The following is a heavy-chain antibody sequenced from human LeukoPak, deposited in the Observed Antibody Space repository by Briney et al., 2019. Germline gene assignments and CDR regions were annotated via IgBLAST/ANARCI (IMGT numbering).Heavy chain of an antibody. CDR2: ISSRSSYI. CDR3: ARESSTHGEDYFYN. V-gene: IGHV3-21*01. J-gene: IGHJ4*03. Sequence: KPGGSLRLSCAASGFTFSSYSMNWVRQAPGKGLEWVSSISSRSSYIYYADSVKGRFTISRDNAKKSLYLQMNSLRAEETAVYEGARESSTHGEDYFYNWGHGTLGTVSS. CDR1: GFTFSSYS. D-gene: IGHD2-2*01.